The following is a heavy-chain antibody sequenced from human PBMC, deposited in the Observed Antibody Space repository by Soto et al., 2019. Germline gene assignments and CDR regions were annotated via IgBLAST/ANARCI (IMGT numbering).Heavy chain of an antibody. D-gene: IGHD3-3*01. Sequence: GGSLRLSCAASGFTFSSYSMNWVRQAPGKGLEWVSYISSSSSTIYYADSVKGRFTISRDNAKNSLYLQMNSLRDEDTAVYYCARDASSTYYDFWSGYWGLYYYYGMDVWGQGTTVTVSS. CDR3: ARDASSTYYDFWSGYWGLYYYYGMDV. CDR2: ISSSSSTI. CDR1: GFTFSSYS. J-gene: IGHJ6*02. V-gene: IGHV3-48*02.